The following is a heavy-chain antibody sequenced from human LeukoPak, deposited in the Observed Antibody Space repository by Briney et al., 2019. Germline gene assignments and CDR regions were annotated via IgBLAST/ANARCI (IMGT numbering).Heavy chain of an antibody. V-gene: IGHV3-21*06. Sequence: GGCLRLSCAASGFTFSSYNMNWVRQAPGKGLEWVSFISSSSSYIEYADSVKGRFSISRDNAKNSLYLQMNSLRAEDAAVYYCARDYYDSSGYVSHAFDFWGQGTMVTVSS. CDR3: ARDYYDSSGYVSHAFDF. CDR2: ISSSSSYI. CDR1: GFTFSSYN. J-gene: IGHJ3*01. D-gene: IGHD3-22*01.